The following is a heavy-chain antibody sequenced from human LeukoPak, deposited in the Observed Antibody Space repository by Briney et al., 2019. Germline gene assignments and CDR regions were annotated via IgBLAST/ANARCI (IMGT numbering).Heavy chain of an antibody. J-gene: IGHJ4*02. V-gene: IGHV1-18*01. Sequence: ASVKVSCKASGYTFSGYGITWVRQAPGQGLEWMGWISAYNGNTNYAQKLQGRVTMTTDTSTSTAYMELRSLRSGDTAVYYCARRDDSSGYYFFDYWGQGTLVTVSS. CDR2: ISAYNGNT. CDR1: GYTFSGYG. CDR3: ARRDDSSGYYFFDY. D-gene: IGHD3-22*01.